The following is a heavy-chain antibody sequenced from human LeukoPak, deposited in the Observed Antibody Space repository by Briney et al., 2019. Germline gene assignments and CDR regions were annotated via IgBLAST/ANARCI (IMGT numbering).Heavy chain of an antibody. D-gene: IGHD2-21*01. CDR1: CGFISKGGYF. J-gene: IGHJ4*02. V-gene: IGHV4-31*02. Sequence: SPAPVLTWPFSCGFISKGGYFLSWIPQHPGKGLEWIGYIFYSGSTYYNPSLKSRLTISVDTSKNQFSLKLSSVTAADTAVYFCARVWDYWGQGTLVTVSS. CDR2: IFYSGST. CDR3: ARVWDY.